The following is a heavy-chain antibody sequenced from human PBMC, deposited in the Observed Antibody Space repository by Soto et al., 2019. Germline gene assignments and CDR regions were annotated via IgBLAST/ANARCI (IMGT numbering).Heavy chain of an antibody. CDR1: GFTFSNYD. J-gene: IGHJ6*02. CDR3: ARARGEHSYGYYYYYGMDV. Sequence: EVQLVESGGGLVQPGGSLRLSCAASGFTFSNYDMHWVRQATGKGLEWVSTIGTDGDPYYPGSVTGRFTISRENAKNSLYLQMNSLRAGDTAVYYCARARGEHSYGYYYYYGMDVWGQGTTVTVSS. V-gene: IGHV3-13*05. D-gene: IGHD5-18*01. CDR2: IGTDGDP.